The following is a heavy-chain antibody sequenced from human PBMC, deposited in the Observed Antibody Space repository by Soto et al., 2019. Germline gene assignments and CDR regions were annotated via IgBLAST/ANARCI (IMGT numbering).Heavy chain of an antibody. J-gene: IGHJ4*02. CDR3: ARSQEVVVVPAAPIDY. D-gene: IGHD2-2*01. V-gene: IGHV1-46*01. Sequence: QVQLVQSGAEVKKPGASVKLSCKTSGYTFSNYYINWVRQAPGQGLQWMGRINPSGGSTSYAQKFQVRVTMTRITSTSTVYLDLSSLTSEDTAVYFCARSQEVVVVPAAPIDYWGQGTLVTVSS. CDR2: INPSGGST. CDR1: GYTFSNYY.